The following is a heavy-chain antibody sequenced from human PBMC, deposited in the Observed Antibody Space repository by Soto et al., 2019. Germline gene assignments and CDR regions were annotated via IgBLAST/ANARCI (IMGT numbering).Heavy chain of an antibody. CDR3: ARDIVDYYGSGSYPCWYFAL. J-gene: IGHJ2*01. D-gene: IGHD3-10*01. CDR2: IYYSGST. V-gene: IGHV4-30-4*01. CDR1: GGSISSGDYY. Sequence: QVQLQESGPGLVEPSQTLSLTCTVSGGSISSGDYYWGWIRQPPGKGLEWIGYIYYSGSTYYNPSLQSRVPISEDTAKNQFSLKLSSLTAADTAVYCCARDIVDYYGSGSYPCWYFALWGRGALVTVSS.